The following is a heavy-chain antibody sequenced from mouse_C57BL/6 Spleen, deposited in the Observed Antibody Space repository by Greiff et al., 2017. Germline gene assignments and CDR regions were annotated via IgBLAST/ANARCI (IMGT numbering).Heavy chain of an antibody. J-gene: IGHJ3*01. V-gene: IGHV1-61*01. D-gene: IGHD1-1*01. CDR3: ARSYGSSPWFAY. Sequence: VQLQQPGAELVRPGSSVKLSCKASGYTFTSYWMDWVKQRPGQGLEWFGNIYPSYSETHYNQKFKDKATLTVDKSSSTAYMQLRSLTSEDSAVYYCARSYGSSPWFAYWGQGTLVTVSA. CDR1: GYTFTSYW. CDR2: IYPSYSET.